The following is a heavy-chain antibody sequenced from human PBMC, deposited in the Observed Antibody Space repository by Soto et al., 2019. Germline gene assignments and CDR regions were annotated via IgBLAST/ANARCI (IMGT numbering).Heavy chain of an antibody. CDR2: ISSSSSTI. CDR1: GFTFSSYS. V-gene: IGHV3-48*01. D-gene: IGHD6-13*01. J-gene: IGHJ6*03. Sequence: GGSLRLSCAASGFTFSSYSMNWVRQAPGKGLEWVSYISSSSSTIYYADSVKGRFTISGDNAKNSLYLQMNSLRAEDTAVYYCARTPLAAAKAYYYYYYMDVWGKGTTVTVSS. CDR3: ARTPLAAAKAYYYYYYMDV.